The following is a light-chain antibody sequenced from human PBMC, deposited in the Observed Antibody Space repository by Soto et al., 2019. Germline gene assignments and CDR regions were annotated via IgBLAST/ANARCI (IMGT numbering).Light chain of an antibody. CDR3: QQASSFPPT. J-gene: IGKJ5*01. CDR1: QDISSW. CDR2: AAS. Sequence: DIHMTQSPSSLSASAGDSVPITCRASQDISSWLAWYQQKPGKAPKIMIYAASSLQGGVPSRFSGSGSGTEFTLTSSSLQPEDFATYYCQQASSFPPTFGQGTRLEIK. V-gene: IGKV1-12*01.